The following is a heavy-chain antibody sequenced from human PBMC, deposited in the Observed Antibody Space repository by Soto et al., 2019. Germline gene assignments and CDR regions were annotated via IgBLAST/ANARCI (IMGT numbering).Heavy chain of an antibody. Sequence: QVQLVQSGAEVKKPGSSVKVSCKASGGTFSSYTISWVRQAPGQGLEWMGRIIPILGIANYAQKFQGRVTITADKSTSTGYMELSSLRSEDTAVYYCARDGPNDRSGHVDYWGQGTLVIVSS. D-gene: IGHD3-22*01. CDR1: GGTFSSYT. V-gene: IGHV1-69*08. CDR2: IIPILGIA. J-gene: IGHJ4*02. CDR3: ARDGPNDRSGHVDY.